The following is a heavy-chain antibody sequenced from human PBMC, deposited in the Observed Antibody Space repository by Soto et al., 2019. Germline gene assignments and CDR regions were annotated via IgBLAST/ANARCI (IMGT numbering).Heavy chain of an antibody. Sequence: SETLSLTCILSGGSISSSSLQWGWIRQPPGRGLDWIGSIFSSGGTYYNPSLKSRVTISVHTSNNQFSLKLSSVTAADTAVYYWARQYYYGSGRQINYWGQGTLVTVSS. D-gene: IGHD3-10*01. J-gene: IGHJ4*02. CDR3: ARQYYYGSGRQINY. V-gene: IGHV4-39*01. CDR1: GGSISSSSLQ. CDR2: IFSSGGT.